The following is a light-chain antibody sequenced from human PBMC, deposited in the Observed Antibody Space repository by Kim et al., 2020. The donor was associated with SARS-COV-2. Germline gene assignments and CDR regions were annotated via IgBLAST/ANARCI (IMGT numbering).Light chain of an antibody. CDR1: QSVGTN. CDR2: GAS. J-gene: IGKJ2*01. V-gene: IGKV3-15*01. Sequence: EIVMTQSPATLSVSPGERATLSCRASQSVGTNLAWYQQNPGQAPRLLIHGASTRASGIPVRFSGSGSGTEFTLTIGSLQSEDFTLYYCQQYNSWPYTFGQGTKLEI. CDR3: QQYNSWPYT.